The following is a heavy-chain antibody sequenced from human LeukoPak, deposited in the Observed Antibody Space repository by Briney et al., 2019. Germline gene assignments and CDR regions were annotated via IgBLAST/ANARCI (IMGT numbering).Heavy chain of an antibody. CDR2: ISGSGGST. J-gene: IGHJ6*03. V-gene: IGHV3-23*01. CDR1: GFTFSSYA. Sequence: PGGSLRLSCAASGFTFSSYAMSWVRQAPGKGLEWVSAISGSGGSTYYADSVKGRFTITRDNSKNTLYLQMNSLRAEDTAVYYCAKGGRPSPDPYYYMDVWGKGTTVTVSS. CDR3: AKGGRPSPDPYYYMDV.